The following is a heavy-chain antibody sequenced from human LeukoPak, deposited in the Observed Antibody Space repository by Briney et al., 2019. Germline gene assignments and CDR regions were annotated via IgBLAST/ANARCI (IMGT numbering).Heavy chain of an antibody. V-gene: IGHV3-23*01. D-gene: IGHD6-13*01. CDR1: GFTFRSFG. J-gene: IGHJ4*02. Sequence: GGSLRLSCAASGFTFRSFGMSWVRQAPGKGLEWVSTISDSGGSTYYADSVKGRFTISRDNSKNTLYLQMNSLRAEDTAVYYCARTKLAATGILDYWGQGTLVTVSS. CDR2: ISDSGGST. CDR3: ARTKLAATGILDY.